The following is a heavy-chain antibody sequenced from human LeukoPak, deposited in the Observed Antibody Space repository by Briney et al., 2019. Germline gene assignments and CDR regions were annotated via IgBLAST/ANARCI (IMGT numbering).Heavy chain of an antibody. Sequence: GGSLRLSCAVSGFTVSSNHMSCVRQAPGKGLEGVGVIYSGGSTYYADSVKGRFNISRDNSKNTLYLQMSTLRAEDTAVYYCPRGYVAPIDYWGQGNLVTVSS. D-gene: IGHD5-12*01. J-gene: IGHJ4*02. CDR1: GFTVSSNH. CDR2: IYSGGST. CDR3: PRGYVAPIDY. V-gene: IGHV3-66*01.